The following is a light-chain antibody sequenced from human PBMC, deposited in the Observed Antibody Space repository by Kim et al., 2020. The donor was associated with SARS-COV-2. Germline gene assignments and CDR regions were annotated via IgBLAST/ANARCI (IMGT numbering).Light chain of an antibody. V-gene: IGLV3-19*01. J-gene: IGLJ2*01. Sequence: SSELTQDPAVSVALGQTVRITCQGDSLRSYYASWYQQKPGQAPLLVIYGKNNRTSGIPDRFSGSSSGNTASLTITGAQAEDEADYYCNSRDSSGNHVLFG. CDR1: SLRSYY. CDR3: NSRDSSGNHVL. CDR2: GKN.